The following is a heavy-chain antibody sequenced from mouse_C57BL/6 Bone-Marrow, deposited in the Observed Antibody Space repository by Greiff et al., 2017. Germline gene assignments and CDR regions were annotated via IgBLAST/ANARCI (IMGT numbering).Heavy chain of an antibody. Sequence: VHVKQSGAELVRPGASVKLSCTASGFNIKDDYMHWVKQRPEQGPEWIGWIDPENGDTEYASKFQGKATITADTSSNTAYLQLSSLTSEDTAVYYCTTWWDYAFDYWGQGTTLTVSS. CDR2: IDPENGDT. D-gene: IGHD2-4*01. CDR1: GFNIKDDY. CDR3: TTWWDYAFDY. V-gene: IGHV14-4*01. J-gene: IGHJ2*01.